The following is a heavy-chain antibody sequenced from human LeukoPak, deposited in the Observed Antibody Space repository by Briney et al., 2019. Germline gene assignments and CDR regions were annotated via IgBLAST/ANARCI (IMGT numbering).Heavy chain of an antibody. V-gene: IGHV4-61*08. J-gene: IGHJ4*02. Sequence: PSETLSLTCTVSGGSISSGGYYWSWIRQHPGKGLEWIGYIYYSGNTNYNPSLNSRVTISVDTSKNQFSLKLSSVTAADTAVYYCARGRAYYDSTGYGYWGQGTLVTVSS. CDR3: ARGRAYYDSTGYGY. CDR1: GGSISSGGYY. D-gene: IGHD3-22*01. CDR2: IYYSGNT.